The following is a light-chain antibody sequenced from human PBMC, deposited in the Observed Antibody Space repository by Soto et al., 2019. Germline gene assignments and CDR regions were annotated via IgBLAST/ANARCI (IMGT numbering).Light chain of an antibody. V-gene: IGLV2-14*01. Sequence: QSALTQPASVSGSPGQSIAISCTGTSSDVGGYDYVSWYQQHPDKAPKLMIYEVTKRPSGVSNRFSGSKSGNTASLTISGLQPEDEADYYCSSHTSGITRVSGSGTKLTVL. CDR1: SSDVGGYDY. CDR3: SSHTSGITRV. CDR2: EVT. J-gene: IGLJ1*01.